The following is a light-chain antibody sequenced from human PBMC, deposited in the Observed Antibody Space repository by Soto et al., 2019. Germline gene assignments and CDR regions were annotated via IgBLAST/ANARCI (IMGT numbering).Light chain of an antibody. CDR1: QNIRSY. Sequence: DIQMTQSPSSLSASVGDRVTITCRASQNIRSYLNWYQQKPGKAPKLLIYPASSLQSGVPSRFSGSGSATNFTLTISSLQPEDFATYDCQQAYNTPRTFGQGTKVEIK. V-gene: IGKV1-39*01. J-gene: IGKJ1*01. CDR3: QQAYNTPRT. CDR2: PAS.